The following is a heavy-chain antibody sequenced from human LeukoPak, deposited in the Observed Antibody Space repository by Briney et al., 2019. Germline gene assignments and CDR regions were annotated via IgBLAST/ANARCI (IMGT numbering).Heavy chain of an antibody. CDR3: AKFVIGRYCSSTSCPMTGFDY. V-gene: IGHV3-30-3*01. CDR1: GFTFSSYA. J-gene: IGHJ4*02. CDR2: ISYDGSNK. D-gene: IGHD2-2*01. Sequence: GGSLRLSCAASGFTFSSYAMHWVRQAPGKGLEWVAVISYDGSNKYYADSVKGRFTTSRDNSKNTLYLQMNSLRAEDTAVYYCAKFVIGRYCSSTSCPMTGFDYWGQGTLVTVSS.